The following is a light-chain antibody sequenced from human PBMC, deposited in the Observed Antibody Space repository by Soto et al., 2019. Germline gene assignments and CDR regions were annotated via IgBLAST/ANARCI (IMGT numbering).Light chain of an antibody. CDR2: DAS. V-gene: IGKV1-33*01. CDR3: QQYDNLRYT. Sequence: DIQMTQAASSLSASVGDRVTITCQASQDISNYLNWYQHKPGKAPKLLIYDASNLETGVPSRFTGSGSGTDFTFTISSLQPGDIGTYYCQQYDNLRYTFGQGTKLESK. J-gene: IGKJ2*01. CDR1: QDISNY.